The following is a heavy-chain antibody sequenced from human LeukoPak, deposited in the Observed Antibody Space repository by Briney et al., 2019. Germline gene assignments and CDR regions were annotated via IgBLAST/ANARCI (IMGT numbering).Heavy chain of an antibody. CDR1: GFTFSSYA. D-gene: IGHD6-13*01. V-gene: IGHV3-30-3*01. J-gene: IGHJ4*02. CDR2: ISYDGSNK. CDR3: ARVKGVVAAATYYFDY. Sequence: PGGSLRLSCAASGFTFSSYAMHWVRQAPGKGLERVAVISYDGSNKYYADSVKGRFTISRDNSKNTLYLQMNSLRAEDTAVYYCARVKGVVAAATYYFDYWGQGTLVTVSS.